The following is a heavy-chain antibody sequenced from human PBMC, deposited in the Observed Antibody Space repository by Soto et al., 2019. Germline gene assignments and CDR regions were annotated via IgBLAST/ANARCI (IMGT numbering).Heavy chain of an antibody. Sequence: QVQLVQSGAEVKKPGSSVKVSCKASGGTFSSYAISWVRQAPGQGLEWMGGIIPIFGTANYAQKFQGRVTITADESTSTAYMELSSLRSEDTAVYYCARSFIPAATDYYSYGMDVWGQGTTVTVSS. V-gene: IGHV1-69*12. CDR3: ARSFIPAATDYYSYGMDV. CDR2: IIPIFGTA. D-gene: IGHD2-2*01. J-gene: IGHJ6*02. CDR1: GGTFSSYA.